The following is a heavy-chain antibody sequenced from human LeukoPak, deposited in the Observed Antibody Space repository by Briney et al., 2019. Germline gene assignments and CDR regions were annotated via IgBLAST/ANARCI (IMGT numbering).Heavy chain of an antibody. J-gene: IGHJ4*02. V-gene: IGHV4-59*12. Sequence: SETLSLTCTVSGGSISSYYWSRIRQPPGKGLEWIGYIYYSGSTNYNPSLKSRVTISVDRSKNQFSLKLSSVTAADTAVYYCATVGMTTDYWGQGTLVTVSS. CDR3: ATVGMTTDY. CDR2: IYYSGST. CDR1: GGSISSYY. D-gene: IGHD4-11*01.